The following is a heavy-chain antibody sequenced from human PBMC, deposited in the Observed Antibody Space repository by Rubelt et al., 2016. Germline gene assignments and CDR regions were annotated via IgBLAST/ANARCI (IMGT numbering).Heavy chain of an antibody. CDR2: ISAYNGNT. Sequence: QVPLVQSGAEVKKPGASVKVSCKASGYTFTTYGINWVRQAPGQGLEWMGWISAYNGNTNHDQKRQVRVTMTTDTSTSTAYMWLRSLRSDSAAVYYCAREAYSGRYPLIDYWGQGTLVTVSS. CDR1: GYTFTTYG. CDR3: AREAYSGRYPLIDY. D-gene: IGHD1-26*01. V-gene: IGHV1-18*01. J-gene: IGHJ4*02.